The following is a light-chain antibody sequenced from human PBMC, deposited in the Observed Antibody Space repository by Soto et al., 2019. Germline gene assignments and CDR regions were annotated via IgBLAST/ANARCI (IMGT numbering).Light chain of an antibody. CDR2: WAS. CDR1: QSVLHSSHNENY. Sequence: DIVMTQSPDSLAVSLGERATINCKSSQSVLHSSHNENYLVWYQQKPGQPPKLLIYWASTRESGVPDRFSGSESWTDFTLTISSLQAEDVAVYYCQQYYSTPYTFGQGTKLEIK. CDR3: QQYYSTPYT. J-gene: IGKJ2*01. V-gene: IGKV4-1*01.